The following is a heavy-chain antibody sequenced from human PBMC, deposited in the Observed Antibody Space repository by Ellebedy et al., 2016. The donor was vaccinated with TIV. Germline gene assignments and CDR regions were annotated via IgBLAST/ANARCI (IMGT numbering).Heavy chain of an antibody. CDR2: ITSKTDGGTT. V-gene: IGHV3-15*01. CDR3: FGSGYSPGYFDY. Sequence: GESLKISXAASGFTFTNAWMSWVRQAPGKGLEWVGRITSKTDGGTTDYAAPVKGRFTISRDDSKNTLYLQMNSLKTEDTAVYFCFGSGYSPGYFDYWGQGTLVTVSS. D-gene: IGHD3-10*01. CDR1: GFTFTNAW. J-gene: IGHJ4*02.